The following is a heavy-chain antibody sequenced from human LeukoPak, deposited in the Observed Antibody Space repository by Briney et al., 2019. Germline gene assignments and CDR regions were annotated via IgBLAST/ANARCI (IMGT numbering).Heavy chain of an antibody. CDR3: AKGNQYSSSLDY. CDR1: GFTFSSYA. J-gene: IGHJ4*02. V-gene: IGHV3-23*01. D-gene: IGHD6-13*01. CDR2: IGGSGGST. Sequence: GGSLRLSCAASGFTFSSYAMSWVRQAPGKGLEWVSAIGGSGGSTYYADSVKGRFTISRDNSKNTLNLQMNSLRAEDTAVYYCAKGNQYSSSLDYWGQGTLVTVSS.